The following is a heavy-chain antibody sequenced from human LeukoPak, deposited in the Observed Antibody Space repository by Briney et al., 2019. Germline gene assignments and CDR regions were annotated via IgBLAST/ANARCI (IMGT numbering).Heavy chain of an antibody. V-gene: IGHV4-59*08. CDR3: ARHTQLGTLTSFDY. J-gene: IGHJ4*02. CDR1: GGSISSYY. Sequence: KPSETLSLTCTVSGGSISSYYWSWIRQPPGKGLEWIGYIYYSGSTNYNPSLKSRVTMSVDASKNQFSLKLSSVTAADTAVYCCARHTQLGTLTSFDYWGQGTLVTVSS. CDR2: IYYSGST. D-gene: IGHD6-13*01.